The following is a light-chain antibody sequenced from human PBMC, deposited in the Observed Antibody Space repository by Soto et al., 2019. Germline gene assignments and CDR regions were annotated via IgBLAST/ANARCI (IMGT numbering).Light chain of an antibody. J-gene: IGKJ2*01. CDR1: QSINSE. Sequence: EIVMTQSPATLSLSPGERAAVSCRASQSINSELAWYQQKPGQPPRLLIYGASTRATGVPARFTGSESGSEFPLSISGLQSEDFAVYYCQQGHNWPLTFGQGTTLEI. CDR3: QQGHNWPLT. V-gene: IGKV3-15*01. CDR2: GAS.